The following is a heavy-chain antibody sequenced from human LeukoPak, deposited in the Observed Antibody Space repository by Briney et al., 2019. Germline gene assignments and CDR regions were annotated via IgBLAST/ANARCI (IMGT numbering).Heavy chain of an antibody. Sequence: GGSLRLSCAASGFTVITNDMTWVRQAPGKGLEWVSVLYSDGNTKYADSVQGRFTISRDNSKNTLYLEMNSLSPDDTAVYYCAKGTRDFWSGYDYHYYMDGWGKGTTVTVSS. V-gene: IGHV3-53*01. CDR2: LYSDGNT. CDR1: GFTVITND. J-gene: IGHJ6*03. D-gene: IGHD3-3*01. CDR3: AKGTRDFWSGYDYHYYMDG.